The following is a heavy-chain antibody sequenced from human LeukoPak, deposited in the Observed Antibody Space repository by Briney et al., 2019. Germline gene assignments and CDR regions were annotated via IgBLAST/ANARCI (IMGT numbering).Heavy chain of an antibody. CDR3: ARDGRENYDFWSGYYLLWY. CDR1: GYTFTSYG. CDR2: ISAYNGNT. Sequence: ASVKVSCKASGYTFTSYGISWVRQAPGQGLEWMGWISAYNGNTNYAQKLQGRVTMTTGTSTSTAYMELRSLRSDDTAVYYCARDGRENYDFWSGYYLLWYWGQGTLVTVSS. D-gene: IGHD3-3*01. V-gene: IGHV1-18*01. J-gene: IGHJ4*02.